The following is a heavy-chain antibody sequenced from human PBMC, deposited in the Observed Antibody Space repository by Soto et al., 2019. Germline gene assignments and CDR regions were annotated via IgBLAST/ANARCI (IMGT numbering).Heavy chain of an antibody. CDR2: IYYSGST. CDR1: GGSISSYY. CDR3: ARDRLKVGYCSGGSCYPIYYYYGMDV. D-gene: IGHD2-15*01. J-gene: IGHJ6*02. Sequence: SETLSLTCTVSGGSISSYYWSWIRQPPGKGLEWIGYIYYSGSTNYNPSLKSRVTISVDTSKNQFSLKLSSVTAADTAVYYCARDRLKVGYCSGGSCYPIYYYYGMDVWGQGTTVTVSS. V-gene: IGHV4-59*01.